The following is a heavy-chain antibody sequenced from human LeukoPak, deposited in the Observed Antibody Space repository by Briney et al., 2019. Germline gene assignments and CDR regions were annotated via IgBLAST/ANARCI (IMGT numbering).Heavy chain of an antibody. CDR1: GYTFTVYY. J-gene: IGHJ4*02. CDR2: INPNSGGT. D-gene: IGHD3-10*01. CDR3: ARDMVRGVPCGY. Sequence: ASVKVSCKASGYTFTVYYMHWVRQAPGQGLEWMGWINPNSGGTNYAQKFQGRVTMTRDTSISTAYMELSRLRSDDTAVYYCARDMVRGVPCGYWGQGTLVTVSS. V-gene: IGHV1-2*02.